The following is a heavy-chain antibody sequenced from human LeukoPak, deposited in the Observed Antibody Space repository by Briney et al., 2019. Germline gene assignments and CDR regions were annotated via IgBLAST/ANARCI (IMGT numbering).Heavy chain of an antibody. D-gene: IGHD5-24*01. Sequence: GGSLRLSCAASGFTVSSNYMSWARQAPGKGLEWVSVIYSGGSTYYADSVKGRFTISRDNSKNTLYLQMNSLRAEDTAVYYCARDRQSYFDYWGQGTLVTVSS. CDR3: ARDRQSYFDY. J-gene: IGHJ4*02. V-gene: IGHV3-66*01. CDR2: IYSGGST. CDR1: GFTVSSNY.